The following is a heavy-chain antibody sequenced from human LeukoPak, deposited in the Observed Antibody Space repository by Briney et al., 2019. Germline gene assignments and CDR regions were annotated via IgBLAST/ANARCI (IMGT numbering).Heavy chain of an antibody. CDR2: INPNSGGT. CDR1: GYTFTGHY. Sequence: GASVTVSCTASGYTFTGHYVHWVRQAPGQGLGWMGWINPNSGGTNYEQKFQGRVTMTRDTSISTAYMELNRLRSDDTAVYYCARDYSDSGGYYPDYWGQGTLVTVSS. J-gene: IGHJ4*02. V-gene: IGHV1-2*02. CDR3: ARDYSDSGGYYPDY. D-gene: IGHD3-22*01.